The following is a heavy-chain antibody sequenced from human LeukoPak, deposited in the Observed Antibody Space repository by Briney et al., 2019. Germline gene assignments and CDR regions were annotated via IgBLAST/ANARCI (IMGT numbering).Heavy chain of an antibody. Sequence: GGSLRLSCAASGFIFSSYAMSWVRQAPGKGLEWVSAISGSGGSTYYADSVKGRFTISRDNSKNTLYLQMNSLRAEDTAVYYCAKPPKLWFGERNYFDYWGQGTLVTVSS. J-gene: IGHJ4*02. CDR2: ISGSGGST. D-gene: IGHD3-10*01. CDR1: GFIFSSYA. V-gene: IGHV3-23*01. CDR3: AKPPKLWFGERNYFDY.